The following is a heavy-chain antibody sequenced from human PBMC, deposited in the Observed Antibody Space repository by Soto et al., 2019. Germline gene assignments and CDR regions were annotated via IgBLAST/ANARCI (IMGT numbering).Heavy chain of an antibody. Sequence: SETLSLTCSVSGDSINSDKYYWGWIRQPPGKGLEWIGSIYFRGNTYYNPSLQTRVTISLDKSKSQFSLKLHSVAAADSAVYFCSRREGLATISYYFDFWGQGALVAASS. V-gene: IGHV4-39*01. CDR2: IYFRGNT. D-gene: IGHD3-9*01. CDR3: SRREGLATISYYFDF. J-gene: IGHJ4*02. CDR1: GDSINSDKYY.